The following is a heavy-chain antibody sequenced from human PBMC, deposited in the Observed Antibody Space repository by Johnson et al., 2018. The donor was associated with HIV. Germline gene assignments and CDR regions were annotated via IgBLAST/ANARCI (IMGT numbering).Heavy chain of an antibody. D-gene: IGHD2-8*01. Sequence: QVQLVESGGGVVQAGRSLRLSCAASGFTFNNYAVHWVRQAPGRGLDWVAVISYDGSNKYYADSVKGGFPISGDNAKNSLYLQMNILRAEDTALYYCARDRREDGYCTNGVCYLRPGAFDIWGQGTMVTVSS. CDR1: GFTFNNYA. CDR3: ARDRREDGYCTNGVCYLRPGAFDI. V-gene: IGHV3-30*04. J-gene: IGHJ3*02. CDR2: ISYDGSNK.